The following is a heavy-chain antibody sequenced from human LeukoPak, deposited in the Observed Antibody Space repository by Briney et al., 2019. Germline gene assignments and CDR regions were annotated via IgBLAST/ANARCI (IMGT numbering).Heavy chain of an antibody. V-gene: IGHV5-51*01. CDR3: ARQAYSSSLDAFDI. CDR2: IYPDDSDT. CDR1: GYRFTDYW. D-gene: IGHD6-13*01. Sequence: GESLKISCKGSGYRFTDYWIAWVRQMPGKGLEWMGIIYPDDSDTNYSPSFRGQVTMSVDKSITTAFLQWSSLKASDTAMYYCARQAYSSSLDAFDIWGQGTMVIVSS. J-gene: IGHJ3*02.